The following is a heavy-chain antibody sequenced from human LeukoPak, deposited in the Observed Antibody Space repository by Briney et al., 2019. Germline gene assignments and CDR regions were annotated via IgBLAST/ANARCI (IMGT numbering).Heavy chain of an antibody. CDR3: ARAIITMVRGVWESWFDP. CDR2: IYSGGST. J-gene: IGHJ5*02. CDR1: GFTVSSNY. V-gene: IGHV3-66*01. D-gene: IGHD3-10*01. Sequence: GGSLRLSCAASGFTVSSNYMSWVRQAPGKGLEWVSVIYSGGSTYYADSVKGRFTISRDNSKNTLYLQMNSLRAEDTAVYYCARAIITMVRGVWESWFDPWGQGTLVTVSS.